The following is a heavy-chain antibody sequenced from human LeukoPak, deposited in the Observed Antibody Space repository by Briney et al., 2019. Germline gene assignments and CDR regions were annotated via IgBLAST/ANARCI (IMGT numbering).Heavy chain of an antibody. D-gene: IGHD5-18*01. Sequence: PETLSLTCTVSGDSISTYYWSWIRQPPGKGLEWIGYIYYSGSTNYNASLKSRVTISVDTSKNQFSLKLSSVTAADTAVYYCAHEVDTAMVTWGQGTLVTVSS. CDR2: IYYSGST. V-gene: IGHV4-59*08. CDR3: AHEVDTAMVT. CDR1: GDSISTYY. J-gene: IGHJ4*02.